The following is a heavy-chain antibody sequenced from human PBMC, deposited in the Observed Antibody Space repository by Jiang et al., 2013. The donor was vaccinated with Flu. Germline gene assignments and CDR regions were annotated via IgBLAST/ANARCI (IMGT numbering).Heavy chain of an antibody. CDR3: ARPPRTGKNDAFDI. V-gene: IGHV5-51*01. J-gene: IGHJ3*02. CDR2: IYPGDSDT. D-gene: IGHD7-27*01. CDR1: W. Sequence: WIGWVRQMPGKGLEWMGIIYPGDSDTRYSPSFQGQVTISADKSISTAYLQWSSLKASDTAMYYCARPPRTGKNDAFDIWGQGTMVTVSS.